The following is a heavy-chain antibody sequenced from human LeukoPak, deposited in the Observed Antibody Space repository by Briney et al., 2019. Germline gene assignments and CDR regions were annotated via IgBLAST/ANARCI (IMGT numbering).Heavy chain of an antibody. CDR1: GFTFNNYV. Sequence: PGGSLRLSCTASGFTFNNYVMSWVRQAPGKGLEWVSSIKISGYADYADSVKGRFTISRDNSKNTLYLQMNSLRAEDTAVYYCGKNRYSGSLSPFDIWGQGTMVTVSS. CDR3: GKNRYSGSLSPFDI. CDR2: IKISGYA. D-gene: IGHD1-26*01. V-gene: IGHV3-23*01. J-gene: IGHJ3*02.